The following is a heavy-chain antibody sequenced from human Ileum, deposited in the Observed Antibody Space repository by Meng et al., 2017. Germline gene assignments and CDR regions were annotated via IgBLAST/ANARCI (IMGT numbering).Heavy chain of an antibody. V-gene: IGHV3-74*01. CDR2: IKPDGTSG. CDR3: ARGVSDRYGYFDL. D-gene: IGHD1-26*01. J-gene: IGHJ2*01. CDR1: GFSLSDDW. Sequence: SGGVLVQPGESLRLSCTTPGFSLSDDWMNWVRQGPGKGLVWVSRIKPDGTSGFYADSVRGRFTISRDNTGNTLYLQLNSLRDEDTAVYYCARGVSDRYGYFDLWGRGTLVTVSS.